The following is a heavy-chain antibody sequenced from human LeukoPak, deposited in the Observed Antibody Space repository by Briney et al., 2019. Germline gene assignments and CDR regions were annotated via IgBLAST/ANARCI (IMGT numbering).Heavy chain of an antibody. CDR3: AKWTYYYDSSGYYSL. Sequence: PGGSLRLSCAASGFTFSSYWMSWVRQAPGKGLEWVANIKQDGSEKHYVDSVKGRFTISRDNSKNTLYLQMNSLRAEDTAVYYCAKWTYYYDSSGYYSLWGQGTLVTVSS. CDR2: IKQDGSEK. D-gene: IGHD3-22*01. V-gene: IGHV3-7*03. CDR1: GFTFSSYW. J-gene: IGHJ4*02.